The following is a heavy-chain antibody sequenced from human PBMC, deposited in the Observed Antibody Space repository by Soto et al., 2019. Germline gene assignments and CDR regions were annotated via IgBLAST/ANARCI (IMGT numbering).Heavy chain of an antibody. V-gene: IGHV4-34*01. CDR1: GASFTGYY. J-gene: IGHJ2*01. D-gene: IGHD2-15*01. CDR3: ARYGGTAIWYFDI. Sequence: QVRLQQWGAGLLKPSETLSLTCAVYGASFTGYYWTWLRQSPGKGLEGIGEVSHSGTAKYNPSLKRRVTIPLHTSKRQFSLELPSVTAADTAVYYCARYGGTAIWYFDIWGRGTSVSVSS. CDR2: VSHSGTA.